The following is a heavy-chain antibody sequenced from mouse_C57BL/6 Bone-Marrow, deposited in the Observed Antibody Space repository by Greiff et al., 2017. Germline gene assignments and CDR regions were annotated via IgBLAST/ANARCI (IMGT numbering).Heavy chain of an antibody. CDR2: IDPSDSYT. D-gene: IGHD2-3*01. CDR3: ARNRGYDGYSYAMDY. V-gene: IGHV1-59*01. J-gene: IGHJ4*01. Sequence: QVQLQQPGAELVRPGTSVKLSCKASGYTFTSYWMHWVKQRPGQGLAWIGVIDPSDSYTNYNQKFKGKATLTVDTSSSTAYMQLSSLTSEDSAVYYCARNRGYDGYSYAMDYWGQGTSVTVSS. CDR1: GYTFTSYW.